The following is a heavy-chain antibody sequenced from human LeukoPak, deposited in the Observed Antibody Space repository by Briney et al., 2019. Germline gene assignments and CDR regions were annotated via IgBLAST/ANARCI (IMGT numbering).Heavy chain of an antibody. J-gene: IGHJ2*01. CDR2: ISGNSGST. CDR3: AKTDQSSMYWYFDV. V-gene: IGHV3-23*01. D-gene: IGHD2/OR15-2a*01. Sequence: GGSLRLSCAASGFTFNDYGMNWVRQAPGKGLEWVSAISGNSGSTYYADSVKGRFTISRDNSKNMLYLQMNSLRAEDTAVYYCAKTDQSSMYWYFDVWGRGTLITVSS. CDR1: GFTFNDYG.